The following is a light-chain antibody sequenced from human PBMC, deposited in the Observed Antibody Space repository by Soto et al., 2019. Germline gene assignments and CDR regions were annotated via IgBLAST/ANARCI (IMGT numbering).Light chain of an antibody. CDR3: QQSMRLPLT. CDR1: QSVGGN. J-gene: IGKJ4*01. Sequence: EIVLTQSPGTLALPPGERATLSCRASQSVGGNLAWYQQKPGQAPRLLIYGASSRATGIPDRFSGSGSGTDFTVSISRLEPEDFAVYYCQQSMRLPLTFGGGTKGEIK. CDR2: GAS. V-gene: IGKV3-20*01.